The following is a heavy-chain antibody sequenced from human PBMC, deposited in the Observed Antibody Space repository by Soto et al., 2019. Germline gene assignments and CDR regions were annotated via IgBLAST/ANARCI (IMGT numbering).Heavy chain of an antibody. V-gene: IGHV1-69*04. Sequence: GASVKVSCKASGGTFSSYTISWVRQAPGQGLEWMGRIIPILGIANYAQKFQGRVTITADKSTSTAYMELSSLRSEDTAVYYCAREEDDYGGNRPDYWGQGTLVTVSS. D-gene: IGHD4-17*01. J-gene: IGHJ4*02. CDR2: IIPILGIA. CDR1: GGTFSSYT. CDR3: AREEDDYGGNRPDY.